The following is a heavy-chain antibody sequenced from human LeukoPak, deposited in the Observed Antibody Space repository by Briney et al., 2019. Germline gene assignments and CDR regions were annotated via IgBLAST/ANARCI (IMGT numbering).Heavy chain of an antibody. CDR3: ARDISASSGWYGYFDL. Sequence: GASVKVSCKASGGTFSSYAISWVRQAPGQGLEWMGRIIPILGIANYAQKFQGRVTITADKSTSTAHMELSSLRSEDTAVYYCARDISASSGWYGYFDLWGRGTLVTVSS. CDR1: GGTFSSYA. CDR2: IIPILGIA. D-gene: IGHD6-19*01. V-gene: IGHV1-69*04. J-gene: IGHJ2*01.